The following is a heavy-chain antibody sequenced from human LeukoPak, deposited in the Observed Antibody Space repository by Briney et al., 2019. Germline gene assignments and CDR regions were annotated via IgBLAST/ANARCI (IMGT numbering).Heavy chain of an antibody. V-gene: IGHV3-48*03. CDR2: ISSSGSTI. Sequence: PAGSLRLSCAASGFTFSSYEMNWVRQAPGKGLEWVSYISSSGSTIYYADFVKGGFTISRDNAKNSLYLQMNSLRAEDTAVYYCARDCADYYYYMDVWGKGTTVSVSS. CDR3: ARDCADYYYYMDV. J-gene: IGHJ6*03. D-gene: IGHD2-21*01. CDR1: GFTFSSYE.